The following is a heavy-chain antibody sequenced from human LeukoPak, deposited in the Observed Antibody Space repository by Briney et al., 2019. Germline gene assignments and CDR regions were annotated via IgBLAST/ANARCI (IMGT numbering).Heavy chain of an antibody. CDR2: IIPIFGTA. CDR1: GGTFSSYA. Sequence: SVKVSRKASGGTFSSYAISWVRQAPGQGLEWMGGIIPIFGTANYAQKFQGRVTITADESTSTAYMELSSLRSEDTAVYYCARGATTLYAFDYWGQGTLVTVSS. J-gene: IGHJ4*02. CDR3: ARGATTLYAFDY. D-gene: IGHD3-3*01. V-gene: IGHV1-69*13.